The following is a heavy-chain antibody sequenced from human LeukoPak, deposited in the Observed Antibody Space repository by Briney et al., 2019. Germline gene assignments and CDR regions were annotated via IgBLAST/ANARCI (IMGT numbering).Heavy chain of an antibody. Sequence: GGSLRLSCAASGFTVSSNYMSWVRQAPGKGLEWVSYISSSSTIYYADSVKGRFTISRDNAKNSLYLQLNSLRAEDTAVYYCARGTLYRGWSYYLDFWGQGSQVTVSS. J-gene: IGHJ4*02. V-gene: IGHV3-69-1*01. CDR3: ARGTLYRGWSYYLDF. D-gene: IGHD6-19*01. CDR1: GFTVSSNY. CDR2: ISSSSTI.